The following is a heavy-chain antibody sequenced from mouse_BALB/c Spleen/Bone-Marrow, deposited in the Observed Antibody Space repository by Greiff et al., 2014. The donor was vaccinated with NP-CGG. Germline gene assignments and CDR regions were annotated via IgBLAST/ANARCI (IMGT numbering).Heavy chain of an antibody. CDR1: GFTFTDYY. V-gene: IGHV7-3*02. Sequence: VQLKQSGGGLVLPGGSLRLSCATSGFTFTDYYMNWVRQPPGKALEWLGFIRNKANGYTTEYSASVKGRFTISRDNSQNILYLQMNTLRAEDSATYYCARDKGRVFFDYWGQGTTLTVSS. CDR3: ARDKGRVFFDY. CDR2: IRNKANGYTT. J-gene: IGHJ2*01.